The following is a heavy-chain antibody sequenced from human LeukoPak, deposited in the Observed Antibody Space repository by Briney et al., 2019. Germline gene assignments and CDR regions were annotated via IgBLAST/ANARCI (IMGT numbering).Heavy chain of an antibody. CDR1: GGSISSGGYS. CDR2: INHSGST. CDR3: ARYGGNSNY. V-gene: IGHV4-34*01. D-gene: IGHD4-23*01. J-gene: IGHJ4*02. Sequence: SETLSLTCAVSGGSISSGGYSWSWIRQPPGKGLEWIGEINHSGSTNYNPSLKSRVTISVDTSKNQFSLKLSSVTAADTAVYYCARYGGNSNYWGQGTLVTVSS.